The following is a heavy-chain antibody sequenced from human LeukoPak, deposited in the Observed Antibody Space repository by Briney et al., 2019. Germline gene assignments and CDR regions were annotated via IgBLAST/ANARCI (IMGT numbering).Heavy chain of an antibody. D-gene: IGHD3-10*01. Sequence: ASVKVSCKASGYTFTGYYMHWVRQAPGQGLEWMGWINPNSGGTNYAQKFQGRVTMTRDTSISTAYMELSRLRSDDTAVYYWARRMVRGVILDYWGQGTLVTVSS. CDR3: ARRMVRGVILDY. V-gene: IGHV1-2*02. CDR1: GYTFTGYY. CDR2: INPNSGGT. J-gene: IGHJ4*02.